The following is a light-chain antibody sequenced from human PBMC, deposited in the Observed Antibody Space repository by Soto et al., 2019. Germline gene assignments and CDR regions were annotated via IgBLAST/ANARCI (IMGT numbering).Light chain of an antibody. J-gene: IGLJ3*02. CDR2: RN. CDR3: AAWDDSLNGGV. Sequence: QSVLTQPPSASGTPGQRVTISCSGSSSNIGHRYVYWFQQLPGTAPKLLMYRNQRPSGVPDRLSGSKSGTSASLSNSGLLSEDGGDYYCAAWDDSLNGGVFGGGTKLTVL. CDR1: SSNIGHRY. V-gene: IGLV1-47*01.